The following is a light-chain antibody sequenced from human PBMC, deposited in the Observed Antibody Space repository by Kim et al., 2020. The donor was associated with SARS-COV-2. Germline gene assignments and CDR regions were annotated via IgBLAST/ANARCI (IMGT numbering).Light chain of an antibody. CDR3: NSRDSSGAV. CDR1: SLRSYY. CDR2: GKN. Sequence: SVALGQTVRITCQGDSLRSYYASWYQQKPGQAPVLVFYGKNNRPSGIPDRFSGSSSGDTASLTITGAQAEDEADYYCNSRDSSGAVFGGGTQLTVL. V-gene: IGLV3-19*01. J-gene: IGLJ7*01.